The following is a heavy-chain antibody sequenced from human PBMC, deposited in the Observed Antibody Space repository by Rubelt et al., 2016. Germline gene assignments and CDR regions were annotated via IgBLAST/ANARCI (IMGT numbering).Heavy chain of an antibody. CDR1: GGTFSSYA. Sequence: QVQLVQSGAEVKKPGSSVKVSCKASGGTFSSYAISWVRQAPGQGLEWMGRIIPILGIANYVQKFQGRVTITADKSTSTAYMELSSLRSEDTAVYYCARSASSYLGMDVWGKGTTVTVSS. D-gene: IGHD6-6*01. J-gene: IGHJ6*04. V-gene: IGHV1-69*04. CDR3: ARSASSYLGMDV. CDR2: IIPILGIA.